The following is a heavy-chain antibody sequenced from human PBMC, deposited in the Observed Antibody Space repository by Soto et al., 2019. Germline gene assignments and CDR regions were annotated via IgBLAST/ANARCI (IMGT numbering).Heavy chain of an antibody. V-gene: IGHV3-23*01. J-gene: IGHJ5*02. CDR1: VFTFSCYA. CDR3: AKDRAPAAGTSWFDP. CDR2: LSGTGGST. D-gene: IGHD6-13*01. Sequence: RGSLRLSCASSVFTFSCYAMSWVRQAPGKGLEWVSALSGTGGSTYYADSVKGRFTISRDNSKNTLYLQMNSLRAEDTAVYYCAKDRAPAAGTSWFDPWGQGTLVTVSS.